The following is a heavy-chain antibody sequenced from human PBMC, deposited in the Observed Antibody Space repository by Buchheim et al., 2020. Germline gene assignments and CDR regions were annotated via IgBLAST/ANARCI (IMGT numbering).Heavy chain of an antibody. Sequence: QVQLQESGPGLVKPSGTLSLTCAVSGGSISSSNWWSWVRQPPGKGLEWIGEIYHSGSTNYNPSLKSRVTISVDKYKNQFSLKLSSVTAADTAVYYCARGTAGYYDSSGYYLSVGYFDYWGQGTL. CDR3: ARGTAGYYDSSGYYLSVGYFDY. CDR1: GGSISSSNW. CDR2: IYHSGST. J-gene: IGHJ4*02. V-gene: IGHV4-4*02. D-gene: IGHD3-22*01.